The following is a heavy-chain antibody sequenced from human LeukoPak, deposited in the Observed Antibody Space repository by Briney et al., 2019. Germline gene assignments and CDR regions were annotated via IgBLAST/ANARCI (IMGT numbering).Heavy chain of an antibody. Sequence: SETLSLTCPVSGGSIGIYYWNWIRQPAGKGLEWIGRIFTSGIANYIPSLKSRVTMSVDTSKNQFSLNLSSVTAADTAVYYCAREISGTYYNPLGYMDVWGKGTTVTVSS. V-gene: IGHV4-4*07. CDR1: GGSIGIYY. J-gene: IGHJ6*03. D-gene: IGHD3-10*01. CDR3: AREISGTYYNPLGYMDV. CDR2: IFTSGIA.